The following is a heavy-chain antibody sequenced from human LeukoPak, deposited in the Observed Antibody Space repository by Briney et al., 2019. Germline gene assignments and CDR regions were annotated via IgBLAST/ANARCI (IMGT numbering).Heavy chain of an antibody. CDR2: IYSGGST. CDR3: AREERGVVRGVIIRYFDY. D-gene: IGHD3-10*01. J-gene: IGHJ4*02. V-gene: IGHV3-53*01. Sequence: GGSLRLSCAASGFTVSSNYMSRVRQAPGKGLEWVSVIYSGGSTYYADSVKGRFTISRDNSKNTLYLQMNSLRAEDTAVYYCAREERGVVRGVIIRYFDYWGQGTLVTVSS. CDR1: GFTVSSNY.